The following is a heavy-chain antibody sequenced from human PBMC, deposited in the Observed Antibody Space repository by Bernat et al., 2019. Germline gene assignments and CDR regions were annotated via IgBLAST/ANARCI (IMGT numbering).Heavy chain of an antibody. D-gene: IGHD4/OR15-4a*01. Sequence: QVHLVESGGGVVQPGGSLRLSCAASGFTLSSYGMHWVRQAPGKGLEWVALIWSHGNDENYADSVKGRFTISRDQSKNTLYLQMSSLRAEDTAVYYCARDSDNSASYWYFDLWGRGTLVTVSS. V-gene: IGHV3-33*01. CDR2: IWSHGNDE. CDR3: ARDSDNSASYWYFDL. J-gene: IGHJ2*01. CDR1: GFTLSSYG.